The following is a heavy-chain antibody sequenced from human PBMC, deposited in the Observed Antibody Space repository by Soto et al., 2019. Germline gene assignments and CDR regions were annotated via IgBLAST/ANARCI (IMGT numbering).Heavy chain of an antibody. CDR2: ISASGGST. CDR3: ANGPTIFGVVISYSYYYGLDV. J-gene: IGHJ6*02. V-gene: IGHV3-23*01. CDR1: GLTLSNYA. D-gene: IGHD3-3*01. Sequence: PGGSLRLSCAASGLTLSNYAMSWVRQAPGKGLEWVSAISASGGSTYYADSVKGRFTISRDNSKNTLHLQMSSLRADDTAVYFCANGPTIFGVVISYSYYYGLDVWGQGTTVTVSS.